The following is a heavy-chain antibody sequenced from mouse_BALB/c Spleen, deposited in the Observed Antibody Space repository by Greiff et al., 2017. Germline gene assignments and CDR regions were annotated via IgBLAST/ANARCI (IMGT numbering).Heavy chain of an antibody. CDR1: GYTFTSYW. Sequence: QVTLKESGAELARPGASVKLSCKASGYTFTSYWMQWVKQRPGQGLEWIGAIYPGDGDTRYTQKFKGKATLTADKSSSTAYMQLSSLASEDSAVYYCARRGPPSAMDYWGQGTSVTVSS. CDR3: ARRGPPSAMDY. V-gene: IGHV1-87*01. J-gene: IGHJ4*01. CDR2: IYPGDGDT.